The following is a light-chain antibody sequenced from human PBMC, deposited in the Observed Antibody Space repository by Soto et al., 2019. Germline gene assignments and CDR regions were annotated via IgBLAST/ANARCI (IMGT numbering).Light chain of an antibody. CDR3: HLRE. V-gene: IGKV1-6*01. CDR1: QGIRHD. J-gene: IGKJ5*01. CDR2: AAS. Sequence: AMEVTRARSSLCLSGAPNLTITCRASQGIRHDLGWYQQKPGKAPELLIYAASILQSGVPSRFSGSGSGTDFPLTITSLQSEDFAAYSRHLREFGQGTRLEIK.